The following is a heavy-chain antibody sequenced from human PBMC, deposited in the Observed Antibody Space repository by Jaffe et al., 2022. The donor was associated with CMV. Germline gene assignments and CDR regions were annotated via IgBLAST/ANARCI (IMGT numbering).Heavy chain of an antibody. V-gene: IGHV1-46*01. D-gene: IGHD6-19*01. J-gene: IGHJ4*02. CDR1: GYTFTSYY. CDR2: INPSGGST. CDR3: ARDLIAVAGTSNYFDY. Sequence: QVQLVQSGAEVKKPGASVKVSCKASGYTFTSYYMHWVRQAPGQGLEWMGIINPSGGSTSYAQKFQGRVTMTRDTSTSTVYMELSSLRSEDTAVYYCARDLIAVAGTSNYFDYWGQGTLVTVSS.